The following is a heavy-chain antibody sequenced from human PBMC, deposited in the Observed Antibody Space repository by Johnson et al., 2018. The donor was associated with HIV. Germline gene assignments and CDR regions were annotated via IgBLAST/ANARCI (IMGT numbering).Heavy chain of an antibody. CDR3: ARSRQVGTPDAFDI. CDR1: GLTVSGNY. CDR2: IYSGDST. Sequence: VQLVESGGGLVQPGGSLRLSCAASGLTVSGNYMNWVRQAPGKGLEWVSVIYSGDSTYYADSVKGRFIISRDNSKHTLYLQMNSLRADDTAVYYCARSRQVGTPDAFDIWGQGTMVTVSS. J-gene: IGHJ3*02. D-gene: IGHD1-14*01. V-gene: IGHV3-66*01.